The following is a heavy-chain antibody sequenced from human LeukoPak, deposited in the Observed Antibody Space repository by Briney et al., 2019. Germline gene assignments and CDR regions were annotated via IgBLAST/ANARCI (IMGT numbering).Heavy chain of an antibody. D-gene: IGHD2-2*02. CDR1: GYTFTGYY. J-gene: IGHJ6*02. CDR3: ARVFAYCSSTSCYKANYYYGMDV. V-gene: IGHV1-2*02. Sequence: ASVKVSCKASGYTFTGYYMHWVRQAPGQGLEWMGWINPNSGGTNYAQKFQGRVTMTRDTSISTAYMELSRLRSDDTAVYYCARVFAYCSSTSCYKANYYYGMDVWGQGTTVTVSS. CDR2: INPNSGGT.